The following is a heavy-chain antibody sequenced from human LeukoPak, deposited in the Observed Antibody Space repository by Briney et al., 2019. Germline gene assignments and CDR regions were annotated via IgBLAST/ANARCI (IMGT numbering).Heavy chain of an antibody. V-gene: IGHV3-9*01. Sequence: GRSLRLSCAASGFTFDDYAMHWVRQAPGKGLEWVSGISWNSGSIGYADSVKGRFTISRDNAKNSLYLQMNSLRAEDTAVYYCARDGPPQYYDFWSGYYLGNYYYYGMDVWGQGTTVTVSS. CDR2: ISWNSGSI. CDR3: ARDGPPQYYDFWSGYYLGNYYYYGMDV. J-gene: IGHJ6*02. CDR1: GFTFDDYA. D-gene: IGHD3-3*01.